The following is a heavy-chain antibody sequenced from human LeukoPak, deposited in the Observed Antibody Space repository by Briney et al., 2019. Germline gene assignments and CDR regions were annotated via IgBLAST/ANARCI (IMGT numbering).Heavy chain of an antibody. CDR2: IRYDGSNK. CDR3: AKDRGGSCFRGFDY. D-gene: IGHD2-15*01. CDR1: GFTFSSYG. J-gene: IGHJ4*02. Sequence: GGSLRLSCAASGFTFSSYGMHWVRQAPGKGLEWVAFIRYDGSNKYYADSVKGRFTISRDNSKNTLYLQMNSLRAEDTAVYYCAKDRGGSCFRGFDYWGQGTLVTVSS. V-gene: IGHV3-30*02.